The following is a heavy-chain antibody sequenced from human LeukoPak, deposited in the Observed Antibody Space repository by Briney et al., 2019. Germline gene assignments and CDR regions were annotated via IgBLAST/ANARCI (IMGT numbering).Heavy chain of an antibody. CDR1: GYTFTGYY. CDR3: ARGTSIRYSSSWYHGMDV. CDR2: INPNSGGT. D-gene: IGHD6-13*01. J-gene: IGHJ6*02. Sequence: ASVKVSCKASGYTFTGYYMHWVRQAPGQGLEWMGWINPNSGGTNYAQKLQGRVTMTTDTSTSTAYMELRSLRSDDTAVYYCARGTSIRYSSSWYHGMDVWGQGTTVTVSS. V-gene: IGHV1-2*02.